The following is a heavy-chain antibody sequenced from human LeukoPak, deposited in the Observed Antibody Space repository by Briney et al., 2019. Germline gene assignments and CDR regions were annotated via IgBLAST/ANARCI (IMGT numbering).Heavy chain of an antibody. J-gene: IGHJ3*02. CDR3: ARHKCSSCTGWYAFDI. V-gene: IGHV4-39*07. CDR1: GGSISSSSYY. D-gene: IGHD6-13*01. CDR2: IFYSGRT. Sequence: SETLSLTCTVSGGSISSSSYYWGWIRQPPGKGLEWIGSIFYSGRTYYNPSLKSRVTISVDTSKNQFSLKLSSVTAADTAVYYCARHKCSSCTGWYAFDIWGQGTMVTVSS.